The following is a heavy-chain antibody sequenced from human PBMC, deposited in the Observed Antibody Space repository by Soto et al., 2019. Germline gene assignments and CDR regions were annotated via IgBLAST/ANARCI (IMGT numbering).Heavy chain of an antibody. J-gene: IGHJ4*02. CDR3: ARWGFDGQWLVGTFDY. CDR1: GYTCTSYG. CDR2: ISAYNGNT. Sequence: QVQPLQSRAEVKKPRASVKVSSKASGYTCTSYGISRARQAPGEGLEWMGRISAYNGNTNNAQKRQGRVTMTTDTSTSTAHIERRSLRSDDTAVYYCARWGFDGQWLVGTFDYCGQVTLVTVSS. D-gene: IGHD6-19*01. V-gene: IGHV1-18*01.